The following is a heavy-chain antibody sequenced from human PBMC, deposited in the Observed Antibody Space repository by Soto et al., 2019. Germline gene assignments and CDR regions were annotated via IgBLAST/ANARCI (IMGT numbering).Heavy chain of an antibody. CDR2: ISGSGGST. V-gene: IGHV3-23*01. Sequence: GGSLRLSCAASGFTYSSYAMSWVRQAPGKGLEWVSSISGSGGSTYYADSVKGRFTISRDNSKNTLYLQMSSLRAEDTAVYYCAKGGSSWYGGSFDYWGQGTLVTVSS. D-gene: IGHD6-13*01. CDR3: AKGGSSWYGGSFDY. J-gene: IGHJ4*02. CDR1: GFTYSSYA.